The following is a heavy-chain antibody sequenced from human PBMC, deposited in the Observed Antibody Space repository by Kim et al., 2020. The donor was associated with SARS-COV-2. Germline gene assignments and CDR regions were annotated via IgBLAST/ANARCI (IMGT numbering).Heavy chain of an antibody. J-gene: IGHJ5*02. V-gene: IGHV3-74*01. D-gene: IGHD3-22*01. CDR1: GFTFSSYW. CDR2: INSDGSST. Sequence: GSLRLSCAASGFTFSSYWMHWVRQAPGKGLVWVSRINSDGSSTSYADSVKGRFTISRDNAKNTLYLQMNSLRAEDTAVYYCARVNYDSSGYYYEDWFDPWGQGTLVTVSS. CDR3: ARVNYDSSGYYYEDWFDP.